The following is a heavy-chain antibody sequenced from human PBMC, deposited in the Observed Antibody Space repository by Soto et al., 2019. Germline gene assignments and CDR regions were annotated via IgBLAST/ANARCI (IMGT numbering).Heavy chain of an antibody. Sequence: QVQLVESGGGVVQPRRSLRLSCAASGFSFNDYPLCWVRQAPGKGLERLAFISSDGKNTFHADSVKGRFTISRDNSRNALYLQMNSLKIEDTALYFCARAGLLRGFVITGLDWWGQGTLVTVSS. J-gene: IGHJ4*02. CDR3: ARAGLLRGFVITGLDW. CDR1: GFSFNDYP. CDR2: ISSDGKNT. V-gene: IGHV3-30*04. D-gene: IGHD3-10*01.